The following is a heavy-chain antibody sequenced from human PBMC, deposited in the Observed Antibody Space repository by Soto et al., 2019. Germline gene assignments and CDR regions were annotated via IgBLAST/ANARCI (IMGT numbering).Heavy chain of an antibody. CDR1: GYSFTSYW. J-gene: IGHJ6*02. V-gene: IGHV5-51*01. Sequence: RGESLKISCKGSGYSFTSYWIGWVRQMPGKGLEWMGIIYPGDSDTRYSPSFQGQVTISADKSISTAYLQWSSLKASDTAMYYCARLRYGSGSYSLPSYYYYYGMDVWGQGTTVTVSS. CDR2: IYPGDSDT. CDR3: ARLRYGSGSYSLPSYYYYYGMDV. D-gene: IGHD3-10*01.